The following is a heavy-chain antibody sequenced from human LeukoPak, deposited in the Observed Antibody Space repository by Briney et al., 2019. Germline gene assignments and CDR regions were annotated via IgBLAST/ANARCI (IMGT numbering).Heavy chain of an antibody. CDR1: GGSIISSSYY. J-gene: IGHJ4*02. Sequence: SETLSLTCTVSGGSIISSSYYWGWIRQPPGKGLEWIGSIYYSGSSYYNPSLKSRVTMSVDTSKNQFSLKLSSVTAADTAVYYCARVSLVRGAPDYYFDYWGQGTLVTVSS. D-gene: IGHD3-10*01. CDR2: IYYSGSS. V-gene: IGHV4-39*07. CDR3: ARVSLVRGAPDYYFDY.